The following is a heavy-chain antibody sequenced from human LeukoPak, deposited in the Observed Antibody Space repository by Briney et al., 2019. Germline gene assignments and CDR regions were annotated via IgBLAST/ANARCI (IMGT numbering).Heavy chain of an antibody. D-gene: IGHD6-19*01. J-gene: IGHJ5*02. CDR3: ANTVAGWDHDS. CDR2: ISASRRYI. Sequence: GGSLSLSCEASGFIFSNYDMRWVRQAPGKGLEWVSYISASRRYINYADSVKGRFTISRDNAKNALYLQMNSLRAEDTGIYFCANTVAGWDHDSWGQGTLVTVSS. V-gene: IGHV3-21*06. CDR1: GFIFSNYD.